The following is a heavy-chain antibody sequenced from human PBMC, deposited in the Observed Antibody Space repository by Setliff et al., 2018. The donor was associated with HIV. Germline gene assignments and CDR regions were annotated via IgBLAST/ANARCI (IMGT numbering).Heavy chain of an antibody. CDR1: GDSIRGTKW. Sequence: SETLSLTCVVSGDSIRGTKWWSWVRQPPGWGLEWIGEIYHSGSTNYNPSLKSRVTISVDTSKNQFSLKLTSLTAADTAVYYCARAYDYSNYFHYYMDVWGKGTTVTVSS. CDR2: IYHSGST. J-gene: IGHJ6*03. D-gene: IGHD4-4*01. CDR3: ARAYDYSNYFHYYMDV. V-gene: IGHV4-4*02.